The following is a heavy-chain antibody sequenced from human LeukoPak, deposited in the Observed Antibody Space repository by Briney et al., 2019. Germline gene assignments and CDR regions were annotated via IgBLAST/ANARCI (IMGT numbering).Heavy chain of an antibody. D-gene: IGHD1-14*01. J-gene: IGHJ5*02. CDR1: GGSISSGGYY. CDR2: IYYSGST. CDR3: ARVRNRPVGWFDP. Sequence: SEILSLTCTVSGGSISSGGYYWSWIRQHPGKGLEWIGYIYYSGSTYYNPSLKSRVTISVDTSKNQFSLKLSSVTAADTAVYYCARVRNRPVGWFDPWGQGTLVTVSS. V-gene: IGHV4-31*03.